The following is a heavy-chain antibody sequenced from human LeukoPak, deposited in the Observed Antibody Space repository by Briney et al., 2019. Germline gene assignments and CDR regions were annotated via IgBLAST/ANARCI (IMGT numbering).Heavy chain of an antibody. D-gene: IGHD6-13*01. V-gene: IGHV5-51*01. Sequence: GESLKISFKGSGYSFTNFWIGWVRQMPGRGLEWVGVIYPGDSDTRYSPSFQGQVTMSADKSISTAYLQWSSLRASDTAIYYCARAYSTSWYRFDPWGQGTLVTVTS. J-gene: IGHJ5*02. CDR2: IYPGDSDT. CDR3: ARAYSTSWYRFDP. CDR1: GYSFTNFW.